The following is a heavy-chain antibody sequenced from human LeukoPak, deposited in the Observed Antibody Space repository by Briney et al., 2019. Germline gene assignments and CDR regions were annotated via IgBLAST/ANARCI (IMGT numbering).Heavy chain of an antibody. V-gene: IGHV3-9*01. J-gene: IGHJ5*02. CDR3: AKSGSGWVNWFDP. CDR1: GFTFDDYA. CDR2: ISWNSGSI. Sequence: GRSLRLSCAASGFTFDDYAMHWVRQAPGKGLEWVSGISWNSGSIGYADSVKGRFTISRDNAKNSLYLQMNSLRAEDTALYYCAKSGSGWVNWFDPWGQGTLVTVSS. D-gene: IGHD6-19*01.